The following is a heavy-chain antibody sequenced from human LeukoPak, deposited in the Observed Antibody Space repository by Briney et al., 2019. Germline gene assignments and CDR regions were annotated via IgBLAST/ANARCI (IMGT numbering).Heavy chain of an antibody. Sequence: GASVKVSCKASGYTFTSYDINWVRQATGQGLEWMGWMNPNSGNTGYAQKFQDRVTMTRNTSISTAYMELSSLRSEDTAVYYCARNFGGNNYELGIGYWGQGTLVTVSS. J-gene: IGHJ4*02. D-gene: IGHD3-16*01. CDR1: GYTFTSYD. CDR2: MNPNSGNT. CDR3: ARNFGGNNYELGIGY. V-gene: IGHV1-8*01.